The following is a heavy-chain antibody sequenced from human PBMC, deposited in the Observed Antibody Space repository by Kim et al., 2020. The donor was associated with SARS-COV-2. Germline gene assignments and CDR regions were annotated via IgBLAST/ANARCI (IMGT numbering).Heavy chain of an antibody. CDR2: ST. V-gene: IGHV1-46*01. J-gene: IGHJ5*01. CDR3: ASATVGRAPFDS. Sequence: STTYAQRSQGRVTMTRDTSTSTVYMDLGRLKSEDTAVYYCASATVGRAPFDSWGQGTLVTVSS. D-gene: IGHD2-21*02.